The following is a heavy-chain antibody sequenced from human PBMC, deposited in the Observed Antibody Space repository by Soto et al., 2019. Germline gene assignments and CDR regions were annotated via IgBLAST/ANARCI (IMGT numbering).Heavy chain of an antibody. CDR1: GFTFSSYS. V-gene: IGHV3-21*01. J-gene: IGHJ6*02. D-gene: IGHD6-13*01. CDR3: AREMQAAAGPGYYYGMDV. CDR2: ISSSSSYI. Sequence: GGSLRLSCAASGFTFSSYSMNWVRQAPGKGLEWVSSISSSSSYIYYADSVKGRFTISRDNAKNSLYLQMNSLRAEDTAVYYCAREMQAAAGPGYYYGMDVWGQGTTVTVSS.